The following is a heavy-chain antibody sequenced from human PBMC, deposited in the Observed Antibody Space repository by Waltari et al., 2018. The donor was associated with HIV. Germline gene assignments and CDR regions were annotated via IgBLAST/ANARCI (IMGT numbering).Heavy chain of an antibody. Sequence: QVQLVESGGGLVKPGGSLRLSCAASGFTFSDYYMNWIRQAPGKGLEGVSYIDGSGRTIYYADSVKGRFTISRDNARNSLYLQMNSLRAEDTAVYYCASSRYSSSLFDPWGQGTLVTVSS. CDR1: GFTFSDYY. D-gene: IGHD6-13*01. V-gene: IGHV3-11*01. CDR3: ASSRYSSSLFDP. CDR2: IDGSGRTI. J-gene: IGHJ5*02.